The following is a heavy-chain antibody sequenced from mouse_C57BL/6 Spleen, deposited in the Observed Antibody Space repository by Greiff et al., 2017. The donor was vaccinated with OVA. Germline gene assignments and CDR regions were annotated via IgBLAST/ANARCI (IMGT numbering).Heavy chain of an antibody. CDR2: INPYTGGT. J-gene: IGHJ3*01. V-gene: IGHV1-26*01. CDR3: AREVDDGSSSAWFAY. D-gene: IGHD1-1*01. Sequence: VQLQQSGPELVKPGASVKISCKASGYTFTDYYMNWVKQSHGKSLEWIGDINPYTGGTSYNQKFKGKATLTVDKSSSTAYMELRSLTSEDSAVYYCAREVDDGSSSAWFAYWGQGTLVTVSA. CDR1: GYTFTDYY.